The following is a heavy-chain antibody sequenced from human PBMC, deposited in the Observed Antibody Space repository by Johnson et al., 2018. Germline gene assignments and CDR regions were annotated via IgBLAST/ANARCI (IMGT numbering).Heavy chain of an antibody. CDR3: AKERDYGDSRWGMDV. J-gene: IGHJ6*02. CDR2: ISCAGGNK. V-gene: IGHV3-30-3*01. CDR1: GFTFSSYA. Sequence: QLVESGGGVVQPGRSLRLSCAASGFTFSSYAMHWVRQAPGKGLEWVAVISCAGGNKYYEDSVKGRFTISRDNSKNTLYLQMNSLGAEDPAGDYRAKERDYGDSRWGMDVWGQGTTVTVSS. D-gene: IGHD4-17*01.